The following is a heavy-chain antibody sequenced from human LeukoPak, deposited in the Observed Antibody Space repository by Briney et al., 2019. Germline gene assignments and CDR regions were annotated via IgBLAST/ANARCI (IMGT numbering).Heavy chain of an antibody. D-gene: IGHD3-16*01. J-gene: IGHJ6*02. CDR1: GYSFTTYW. Sequence: PGSSLQISCKASGYSFTTYWIGWVRQLPGKGVEWMGIFYPGDSDTRYSPSFQGQVTMSADKSISTAYLQWTSLKASDTAIYYCARRGRIYYYSMDVWGQGTTVTVSS. CDR2: FYPGDSDT. CDR3: ARRGRIYYYSMDV. V-gene: IGHV5-51*01.